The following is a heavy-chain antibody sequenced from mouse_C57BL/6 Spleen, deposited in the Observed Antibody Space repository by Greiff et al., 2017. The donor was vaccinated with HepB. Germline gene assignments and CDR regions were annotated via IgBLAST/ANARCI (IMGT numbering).Heavy chain of an antibody. Sequence: QVQLQQPGAELVRPGSSVKLSCKASGYTFTSYWMHWVKQRPIQGLEWIGNIDPSDSETHYNQKFKDKATLTVDKSSSTAYMQLSSLTSEDSAVYYCARRGNSNYEDAMDYWGQGTSVTVSS. J-gene: IGHJ4*01. CDR1: GYTFTSYW. V-gene: IGHV1-52*01. D-gene: IGHD2-5*01. CDR3: ARRGNSNYEDAMDY. CDR2: IDPSDSET.